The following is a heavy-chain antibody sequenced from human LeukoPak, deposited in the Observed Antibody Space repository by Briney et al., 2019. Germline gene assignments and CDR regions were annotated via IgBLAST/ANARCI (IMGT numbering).Heavy chain of an antibody. CDR1: GFTFSKFG. CDR2: VWNDGSKN. J-gene: IGHJ4*02. V-gene: IGHV3-33*06. Sequence: GGSLRLSCAASGFTFSKFGMHWVRHTPGKGLEWVALVWNDGSKNYYADSVKGRFTISRDNSKDTLYLLLNSLRAEDTAVYYCAKDWSLGYGCLDYWGQGTLVTVSS. D-gene: IGHD5-12*01. CDR3: AKDWSLGYGCLDY.